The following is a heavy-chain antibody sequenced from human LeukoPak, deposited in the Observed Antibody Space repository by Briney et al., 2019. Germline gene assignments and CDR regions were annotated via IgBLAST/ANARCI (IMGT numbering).Heavy chain of an antibody. CDR2: INPNSGGT. J-gene: IGHJ4*02. V-gene: IGHV1-2*02. CDR3: ARTVDIVATRFDY. D-gene: IGHD5-12*01. CDR1: GHTFTGYY. Sequence: GASVKVSCKASGHTFTGYYMHWVRQAPGQGLEWMGWINPNSGGTNYAQKFQGRVTMTRDTSISTAYMELSRLRSDDTAVYYCARTVDIVATRFDYWGQGTLVTVSS.